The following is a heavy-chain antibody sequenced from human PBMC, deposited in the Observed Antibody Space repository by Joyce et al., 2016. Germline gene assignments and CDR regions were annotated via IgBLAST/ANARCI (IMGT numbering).Heavy chain of an antibody. V-gene: IGHV4-30-4*01. CDR3: ARGNGDFWSGYYNYFDY. Sequence: QVQLQESGPGLVKPSQTLSLTCTVSGGSISSGDYYWSWVRQSPGKGLEWIGYIYFSGSTHRNTSLKSRRTRSADTSKNQFSLKVRSVTAADTAVYYCARGNGDFWSGYYNYFDYWGQGILVTVSS. CDR2: IYFSGST. J-gene: IGHJ4*02. D-gene: IGHD3-3*01. CDR1: GGSISSGDYY.